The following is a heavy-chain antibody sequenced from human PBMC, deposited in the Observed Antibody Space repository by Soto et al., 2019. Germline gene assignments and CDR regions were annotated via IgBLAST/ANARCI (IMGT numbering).Heavy chain of an antibody. V-gene: IGHV3-23*01. J-gene: IGHJ6*02. Sequence: GGSLRLSCAATGFTFGFNALSWVRQAPGKGLEWVSAISGSGGSTYYADSVKGRFTISRDNSKNTLYLQMNSLRAEDTAVYYCAKDPRALGYCSGGSCYSYGMDVWGQGTTVTVSS. CDR1: GFTFGFNA. CDR2: ISGSGGST. D-gene: IGHD2-15*01. CDR3: AKDPRALGYCSGGSCYSYGMDV.